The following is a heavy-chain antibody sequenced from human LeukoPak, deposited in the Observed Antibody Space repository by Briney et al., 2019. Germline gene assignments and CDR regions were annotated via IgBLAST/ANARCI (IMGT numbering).Heavy chain of an antibody. CDR1: GFTFSSYW. D-gene: IGHD3-3*01. Sequence: GGSLRLSCVASGFTFSSYWMSWVRQPPGKGLEWVANIRQDGNDKFYVDSVKGRFTISRDNAKNSLYLQMNSLRAEDTAVYYCAKGITIFGVVATPFDYWGQGTLVTVSS. CDR3: AKGITIFGVVATPFDY. V-gene: IGHV3-7*01. CDR2: IRQDGNDK. J-gene: IGHJ4*02.